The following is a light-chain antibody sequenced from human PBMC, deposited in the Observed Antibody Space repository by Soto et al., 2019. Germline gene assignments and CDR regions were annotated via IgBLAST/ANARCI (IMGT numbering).Light chain of an antibody. CDR1: NSDIGAYNH. V-gene: IGLV2-8*01. CDR2: EVG. CDR3: CSYAGSKNLV. J-gene: IGLJ1*01. Sequence: SALTQPPSASGSPGQSVTISCTGSNSDIGAYNHVSWYQQHPGKAPKLIIYEVGERPSGVPDRFSGSKSGDTASLTVSGLQAEDEADYYCCSYAGSKNLVFGTGTKVTVL.